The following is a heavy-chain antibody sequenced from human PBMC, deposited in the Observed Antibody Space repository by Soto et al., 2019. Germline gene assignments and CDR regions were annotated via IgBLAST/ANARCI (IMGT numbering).Heavy chain of an antibody. V-gene: IGHV3-23*01. Sequence: PVGSLRLSCAASGFTFSSYAMSWVRQAPGKGLEWVSAISGSGGSTYYADSVKGRFTISRDNSKNTLYLQMNSLRAEDTAVYYCANTYDFWSGYYLDYWGQGTLVTVSS. CDR3: ANTYDFWSGYYLDY. CDR2: ISGSGGST. J-gene: IGHJ4*02. CDR1: GFTFSSYA. D-gene: IGHD3-3*01.